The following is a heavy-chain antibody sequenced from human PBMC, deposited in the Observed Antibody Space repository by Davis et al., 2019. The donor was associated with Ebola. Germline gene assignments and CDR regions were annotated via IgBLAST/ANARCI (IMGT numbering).Heavy chain of an antibody. Sequence: GSLRLSCAVSGGTISSNNWWGWVRQPPGKGLEWIGEIYHSGSTNYNPSLKSRVTISVDKSNNQFSLRLNSVTAADTAVYYCASGSNYQYYYYGMDVWGQGTTVTVSS. J-gene: IGHJ6*02. CDR2: IYHSGST. V-gene: IGHV4-4*02. D-gene: IGHD4-11*01. CDR3: ASGSNYQYYYYGMDV. CDR1: GGTISSNNW.